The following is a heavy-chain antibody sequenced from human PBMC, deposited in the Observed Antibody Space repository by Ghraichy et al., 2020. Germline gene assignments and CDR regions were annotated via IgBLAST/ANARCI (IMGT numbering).Heavy chain of an antibody. J-gene: IGHJ4*02. CDR1: GFTFSSYG. Sequence: GGSLRLSCAASGFTFSSYGMHWVRQAPGKGLEWVAVIWYDGSNKYYADSVKGRFTISRDNSKNTLYLQMNSLRAEDTAVYYCARVSYDSSGYEYYFDYWGQGTLVTVSS. D-gene: IGHD3-22*01. V-gene: IGHV3-33*01. CDR2: IWYDGSNK. CDR3: ARVSYDSSGYEYYFDY.